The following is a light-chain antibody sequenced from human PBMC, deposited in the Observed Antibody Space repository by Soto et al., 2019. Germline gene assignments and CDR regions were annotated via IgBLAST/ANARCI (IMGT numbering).Light chain of an antibody. Sequence: IVVTQSPATLSVSPGERATLSCRASQSLSSDSLAWYQQKPGQAPRLLIYGASTRATGIPARFSGSGSGTEFTLTISSLQSEDFAIYYCQQYNNWPPYTFGQGTKVDIK. J-gene: IGKJ2*01. V-gene: IGKV3-15*01. CDR3: QQYNNWPPYT. CDR2: GAS. CDR1: QSLSSD.